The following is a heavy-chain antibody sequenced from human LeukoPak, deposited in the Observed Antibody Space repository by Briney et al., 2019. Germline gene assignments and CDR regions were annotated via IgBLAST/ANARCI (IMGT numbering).Heavy chain of an antibody. Sequence: KASETLSLTCTVSGGSISSGDYYWSWIRQPPGKGLEWIGYIYYSGSTYYNPSLKSRVTISVDTSKNQFSLKLSSVTAADTAVYYCASGRGGSGSYSPPKSRYYFDYWGQGTLVTVSS. CDR3: ASGRGGSGSYSPPKSRYYFDY. V-gene: IGHV4-30-4*01. CDR1: GGSISSGDYY. J-gene: IGHJ4*02. CDR2: IYYSGST. D-gene: IGHD3-10*01.